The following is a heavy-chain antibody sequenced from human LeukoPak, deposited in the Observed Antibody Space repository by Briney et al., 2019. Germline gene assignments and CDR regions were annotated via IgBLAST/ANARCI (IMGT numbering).Heavy chain of an antibody. D-gene: IGHD6-6*01. Sequence: SETLSLTCTVSGGSISSYYWSWIRQPAGEGLEWIGRIYTSGSTNYNPPLKSRVAMSVDTSKNQFSLKLSSVTAADTAVYYCARDSLGSSSVLLSDNWFDPWGQGTLVTVSS. CDR3: ARDSLGSSSVLLSDNWFDP. V-gene: IGHV4-4*07. CDR1: GGSISSYY. J-gene: IGHJ5*02. CDR2: IYTSGST.